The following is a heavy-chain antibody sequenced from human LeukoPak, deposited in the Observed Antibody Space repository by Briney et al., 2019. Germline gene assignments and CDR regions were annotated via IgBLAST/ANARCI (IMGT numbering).Heavy chain of an antibody. J-gene: IGHJ3*02. D-gene: IGHD5-18*01. CDR1: GGSFSGYY. CDR2: INHSGST. CDR3: ARGQRGYSYGPAAFDI. Sequence: SETLSLTCAVYGGSFSGYYWSCIRQPPGKGLEWLGEINHSGSTNYNPSLKSRVTISVDTSKNQFSLKLSSVTAADTAVYYCARGQRGYSYGPAAFDIWGQGTMVTVSS. V-gene: IGHV4-34*01.